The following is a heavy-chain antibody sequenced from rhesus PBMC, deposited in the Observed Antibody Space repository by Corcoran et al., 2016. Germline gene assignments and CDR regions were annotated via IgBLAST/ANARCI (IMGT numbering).Heavy chain of an antibody. D-gene: IGHD4-29*01. CDR3: ARDLGGSPFDY. CDR1: GGSLSRSNW. CDR2: ISGSSGST. Sequence: QVQLQESGPGLVKPSETLSLTCAVSGGSLSRSNWWSWIRQPPGKGLEWIGYISGSSGSTYYKPSRKSRVTISKDTSKNQFSLKLSSVTAADTAVYYCARDLGGSPFDYWGQGVLVTVSS. J-gene: IGHJ4*01. V-gene: IGHV4S19*01.